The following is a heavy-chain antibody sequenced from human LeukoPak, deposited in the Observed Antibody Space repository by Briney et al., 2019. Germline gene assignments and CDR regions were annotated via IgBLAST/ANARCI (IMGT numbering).Heavy chain of an antibody. CDR2: IYYSGST. Sequence: SETLSLTCTVSGGSISSGDYYWSWIRRPPGKGLEWIGYIYYSGSTYYNPSLKSRVTISVDTSKNQFSLKLSSVTAADTAVYYCARSGGYYYGSAQGSPSYYFDYWGQGTLVTVSS. J-gene: IGHJ4*02. CDR1: GGSISSGDYY. D-gene: IGHD3-10*01. CDR3: ARSGGYYYGSAQGSPSYYFDY. V-gene: IGHV4-30-4*01.